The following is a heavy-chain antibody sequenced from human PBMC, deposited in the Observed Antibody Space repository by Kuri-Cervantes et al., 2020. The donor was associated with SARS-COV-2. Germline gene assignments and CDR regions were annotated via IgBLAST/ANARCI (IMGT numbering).Heavy chain of an antibody. CDR3: ARAPGDSTGYYFFY. CDR2: ITPIFGTA. J-gene: IGHJ4*02. CDR1: GGSLSNNA. D-gene: IGHD3-22*01. V-gene: IGHV1-69*06. Sequence: SVKVSCKASGGSLSNNAINWVRQAPGQGLEWIGGITPIFGTANYAQNLQGRVRITADTSTSTSYMDLSGLRSDDTAIYYCARAPGDSTGYYFFYWGQGTLVTVSS.